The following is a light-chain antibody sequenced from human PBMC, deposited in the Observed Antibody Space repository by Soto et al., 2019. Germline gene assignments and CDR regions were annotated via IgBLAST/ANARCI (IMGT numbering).Light chain of an antibody. CDR2: SND. J-gene: IGLJ2*01. V-gene: IGLV1-47*01. CDR1: SSNIGTNY. Sequence: QSVLTQSPSASGTPGQRVTISCSGTSSNIGTNYVYWYQQLPGTAPKVLIYSNDKRPSGAPNRFSGSKSGTSASLAISGLRFEDEADYYCAAWDDSLSGPLFGGGTKLTVL. CDR3: AAWDDSLSGPL.